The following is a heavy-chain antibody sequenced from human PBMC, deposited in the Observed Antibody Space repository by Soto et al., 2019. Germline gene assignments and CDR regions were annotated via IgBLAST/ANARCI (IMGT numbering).Heavy chain of an antibody. J-gene: IGHJ4*02. Sequence: EAQLVESGGGLVQPGGSLRLSCAASGFTFTNYWMSWVRQAPGKGLEWVANIKKDRSEKYYADSAKCRFIIARDNAKTYLYLPMNALRAEDTAVYYCAREMGVFWSGYPAGGFVYWGQGPPVSVPS. CDR3: AREMGVFWSGYPAGGFVY. D-gene: IGHD3-3*01. CDR2: IKKDRSEK. CDR1: GFTFTNYW. V-gene: IGHV3-7*01.